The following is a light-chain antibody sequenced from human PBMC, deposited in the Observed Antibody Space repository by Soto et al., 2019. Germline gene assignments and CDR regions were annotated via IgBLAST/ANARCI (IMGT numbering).Light chain of an antibody. CDR1: ASNIGNNS. J-gene: IGLJ1*01. V-gene: IGLV1-51*01. CDR2: YDN. Sequence: QSVLTQPPSVSAAPGQRVTISCSGSASNIGNNSVSWYQQLPGAAPKLLIYYDNNRPSGIPDRFSGSKSGTSATLGITGLQTGDEADYYCGTWDTSLPACVFGPGTQVTVL. CDR3: GTWDTSLPACV.